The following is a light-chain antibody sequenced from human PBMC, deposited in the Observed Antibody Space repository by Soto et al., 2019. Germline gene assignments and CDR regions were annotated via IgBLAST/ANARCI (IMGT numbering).Light chain of an antibody. CDR1: QSVSSSY. J-gene: IGKJ1*01. CDR2: GAS. CDR3: PQYGSSPPWT. V-gene: IGKV3-20*01. Sequence: EIVLTQSPGTLSLSPGERATLSCRASQSVSSSYLAWYQQKPGQAPRLLIYGASSRATGIPDRFSGSGSGTDFTLTISRLEPEDFAVYYCPQYGSSPPWTFGQGT.